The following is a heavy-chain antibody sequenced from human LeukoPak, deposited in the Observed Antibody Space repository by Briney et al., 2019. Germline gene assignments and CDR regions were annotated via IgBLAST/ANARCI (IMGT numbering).Heavy chain of an antibody. CDR2: INPNSGDR. J-gene: IGHJ4*02. CDR3: ARGLSGPRWKRVPGY. Sequence: GASVKVSCKASGYTFTGYYMHWVRRAPGQGLEWMGWINPNSGDRNYAQRFQGRVTMTRDTSISTAYMELSGLRSDDTAVYYCARGLSGPRWKRVPGYWGQGTLVTVSS. CDR1: GYTFTGYY. V-gene: IGHV1-2*02. D-gene: IGHD3-16*01.